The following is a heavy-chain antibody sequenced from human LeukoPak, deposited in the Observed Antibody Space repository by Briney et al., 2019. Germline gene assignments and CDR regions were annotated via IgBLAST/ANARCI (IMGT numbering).Heavy chain of an antibody. CDR3: ARSSGYLLDRDY. V-gene: IGHV4-61*02. CDR2: IYTSGST. D-gene: IGHD3-22*01. J-gene: IGHJ4*02. CDR1: GGSISSGSYY. Sequence: PSQTLSLTCTVSGGSISSGSYYWSWIRQPAGKGLEWIGRIYTSGSTNYNPSLKSRVTISVDTSKNQFSLKLSSVTAADTAMYYCARSSGYLLDRDYWGQGTLVTVSS.